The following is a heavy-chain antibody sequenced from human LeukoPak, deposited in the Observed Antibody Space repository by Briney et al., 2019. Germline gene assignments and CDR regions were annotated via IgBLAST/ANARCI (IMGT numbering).Heavy chain of an antibody. CDR3: ARYSSSGSSDY. D-gene: IGHD6-6*01. Sequence: ETGGSLRLSCAVSGFTFDDYAMHWVRQAPGKGLGWVSLISGDGGSTSYADSVNGRFTISRDNSKNSLYLQMNSLRTEDTAFYYCARYSSSGSSDYWGQGTLVTVSS. CDR2: ISGDGGST. V-gene: IGHV3-43*02. CDR1: GFTFDDYA. J-gene: IGHJ4*02.